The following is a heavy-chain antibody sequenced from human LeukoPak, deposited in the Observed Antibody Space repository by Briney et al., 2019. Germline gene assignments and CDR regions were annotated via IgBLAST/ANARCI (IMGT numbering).Heavy chain of an antibody. D-gene: IGHD2-2*01. Sequence: GGSLRLSCAASGFTVSSNYMSWVRQAPGKGLEWVSVIYSGGSTYYADSVKGRFTISRDNSKNTLYLQMNSLRAEDTAVYYCARVGASWRYCSSTSCGNYYYMDVWGKGTTVTVSS. J-gene: IGHJ6*03. CDR1: GFTVSSNY. CDR3: ARVGASWRYCSSTSCGNYYYMDV. V-gene: IGHV3-53*01. CDR2: IYSGGST.